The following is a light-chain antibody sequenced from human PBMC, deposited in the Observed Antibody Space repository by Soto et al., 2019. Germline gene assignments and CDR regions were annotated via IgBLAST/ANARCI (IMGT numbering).Light chain of an antibody. V-gene: IGKV4-1*01. Sequence: DIVMTQSPDSLAVSLGERATINCKSSQSVLYNSDNKNYLAWYQQKPGQPPKLLIYWASTRDSGVPDRFSGSGSRAEFTLTISSLQAEDVAVYYCQQYYTTLTFGGGTKVEIK. CDR1: QSVLYNSDNKNY. J-gene: IGKJ4*01. CDR3: QQYYTTLT. CDR2: WAS.